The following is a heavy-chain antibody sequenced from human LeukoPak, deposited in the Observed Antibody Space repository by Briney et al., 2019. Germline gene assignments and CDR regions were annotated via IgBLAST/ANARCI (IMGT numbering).Heavy chain of an antibody. D-gene: IGHD6-19*01. CDR2: ISSSSTI. CDR1: GFTFSSYS. Sequence: GGSLRLSCAASGFTFSSYSMNWVRQAPGKGLEWVSYISSSSTIYYADSVKGRFTISRDNAKNSLYLQMNSLRDEDTAVYYCARDWKAVAWNWGQGTLVTVSS. J-gene: IGHJ4*02. V-gene: IGHV3-48*02. CDR3: ARDWKAVAWN.